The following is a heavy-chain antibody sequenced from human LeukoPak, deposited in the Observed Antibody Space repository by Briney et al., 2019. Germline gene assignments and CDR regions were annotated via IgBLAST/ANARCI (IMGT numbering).Heavy chain of an antibody. V-gene: IGHV1-18*01. Sequence: GASVKVSCKASGYNFNSYGIGWVRQAPRQGLEWMGWITAGNGNTNYAQKVQGRINMTTDTSTSTAYMELRSLRSDDTAVYFCARDLARGYSYGYNAFDIWGQGTMVAVSS. D-gene: IGHD5-18*01. J-gene: IGHJ3*02. CDR1: GYNFNSYG. CDR3: ARDLARGYSYGYNAFDI. CDR2: ITAGNGNT.